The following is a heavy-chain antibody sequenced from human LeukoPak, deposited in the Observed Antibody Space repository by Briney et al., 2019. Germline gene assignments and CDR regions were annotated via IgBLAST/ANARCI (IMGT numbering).Heavy chain of an antibody. CDR3: ARVGLRHCDWLGRNAFDI. J-gene: IGHJ3*02. CDR1: GYTYTGYH. V-gene: IGHV1-2*02. D-gene: IGHD3-9*01. Sequence: ASVKVSGKASGYTYTGYHIYWVRQAPGQRLERVGGINPNTGDRNYAQKFYGRVTMTRDTSTSTSYMELSSLRSDDTAIYYCARVGLRHCDWLGRNAFDIWGQGTLVTISA. CDR2: INPNTGDR.